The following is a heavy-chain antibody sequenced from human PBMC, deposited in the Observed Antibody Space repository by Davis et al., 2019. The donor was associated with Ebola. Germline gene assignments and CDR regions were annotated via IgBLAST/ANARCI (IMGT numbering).Heavy chain of an antibody. V-gene: IGHV3-23*01. D-gene: IGHD4-17*01. Sequence: GESLRLSCAASGFIFSSYVMSWVRQAPGKGLEWVSTLGTSADTYYADSVKGRFTIPRDNSKNTLYLQMNSLRSDDTAVYYCARGGGGKYGVGAFDIWGQGTMVTVSS. CDR2: LGTSADT. J-gene: IGHJ3*02. CDR1: GFIFSSYV. CDR3: ARGGGGKYGVGAFDI.